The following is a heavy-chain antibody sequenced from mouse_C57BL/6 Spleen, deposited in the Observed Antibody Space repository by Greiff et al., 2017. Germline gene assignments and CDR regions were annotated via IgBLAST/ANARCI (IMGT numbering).Heavy chain of an antibody. J-gene: IGHJ2*01. D-gene: IGHD1-1*01. CDR3: ALFFITTVVAPNY. V-gene: IGHV1-53*01. CDR1: GYTFTSYW. CDR2: INPSNGGT. Sequence: QVQLKQPGTELVKPGASVKLSCKASGYTFTSYWMHWVKQRPGQGLEWIGNINPSNGGTNYNEKFKSKATLTVDKSSSTAYMQLSSLTSEDSAVYYCALFFITTVVAPNYWGQGTTLTVSS.